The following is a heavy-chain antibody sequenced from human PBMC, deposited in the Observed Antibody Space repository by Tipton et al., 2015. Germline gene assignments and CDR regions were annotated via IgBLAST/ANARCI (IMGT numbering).Heavy chain of an antibody. Sequence: TLSLTCTVSDGSINRSDYYWAWIRQPPGKGLEWIGYVNYNTTANSGSTYYNPSLKSRVTISVDMSKNQFSLRLSSVTAADTAVYYCARISLFRSITGAFDVWGQGTMVPVSP. CDR3: ARISLFRSITGAFDV. J-gene: IGHJ3*01. CDR2: VNYNTTANSGST. D-gene: IGHD3-3*01. V-gene: IGHV4-39*01. CDR1: DGSINRSDYY.